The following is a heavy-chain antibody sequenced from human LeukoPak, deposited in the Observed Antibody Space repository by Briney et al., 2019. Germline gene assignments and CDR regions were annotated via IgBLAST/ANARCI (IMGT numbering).Heavy chain of an antibody. V-gene: IGHV3-48*03. CDR3: ARCGYERNFDY. CDR1: GFTFSSYD. CDR2: ISSSGSTT. D-gene: IGHD5-18*01. Sequence: GGSLRLSCAASGFTFSSYDMSWVRQAPGEGLEWVSDISSSGSTTYYADSVKGRFTISRDNDKNSLYPQMKSLRAEETAVYYCARCGYERNFDYWGQGTLVTVSS. J-gene: IGHJ4*02.